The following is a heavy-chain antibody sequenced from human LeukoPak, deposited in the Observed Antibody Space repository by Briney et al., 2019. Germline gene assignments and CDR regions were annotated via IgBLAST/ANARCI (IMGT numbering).Heavy chain of an antibody. Sequence: PSETLSLTCSVSGGSINNYYWSWIRQPPGKGLEWIGYIYYSGSTNYNPSLKSRVTISVDTSKNQFSLKLSSVTAADTAVYYCARMGDSYGYRGFDYWGQGTLVTVSS. CDR2: IYYSGST. J-gene: IGHJ4*02. CDR1: GGSINNYY. D-gene: IGHD5-18*01. CDR3: ARMGDSYGYRGFDY. V-gene: IGHV4-59*01.